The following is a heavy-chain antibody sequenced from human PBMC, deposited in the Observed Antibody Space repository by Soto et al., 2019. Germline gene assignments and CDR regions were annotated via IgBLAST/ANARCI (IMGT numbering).Heavy chain of an antibody. D-gene: IGHD1-26*01. J-gene: IGHJ4*02. V-gene: IGHV3-72*01. CDR3: AKGGWELKDLDFDY. Sequence: GGSLRLSCAGSGFTLSDHYIDWVRQAPGKGLEWVGRSRDKAQGYSTAYAASVKGRFTTSRDESKNSVYLQMNSLRAEDTAVYYCAKGGWELKDLDFDYWGQGTLVTVSS. CDR2: SRDKAQGYST. CDR1: GFTLSDHY.